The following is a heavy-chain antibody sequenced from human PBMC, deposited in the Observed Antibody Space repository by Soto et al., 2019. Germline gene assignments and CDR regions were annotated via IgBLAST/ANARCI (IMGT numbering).Heavy chain of an antibody. V-gene: IGHV1-18*01. Sequence: ASVKVSCKASGYTFTSYGISWVRQAPGQGLEWMGWISAYNGNTNYAQKHQGRVTMTTDSATSTAYMELRSLRSDDTAVYYCAREEHRAVAGEANDYWGQGTLVTVSS. CDR2: ISAYNGNT. D-gene: IGHD6-19*01. CDR3: AREEHRAVAGEANDY. J-gene: IGHJ4*02. CDR1: GYTFTSYG.